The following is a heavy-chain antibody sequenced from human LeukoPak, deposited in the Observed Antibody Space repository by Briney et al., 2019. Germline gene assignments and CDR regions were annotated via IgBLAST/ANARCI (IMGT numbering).Heavy chain of an antibody. Sequence: SETLSLTCTVSGGSISSSSYYWGWIRQPPGKGLEWIGSIYYSGSTYYNPSLKSRVTISVDTSKNQFSLKLSSVTAADTAVYYCARLRLFGVVTSGFDPWGQGTLVTVSS. J-gene: IGHJ5*02. CDR2: IYYSGST. V-gene: IGHV4-39*07. D-gene: IGHD3-3*01. CDR3: ARLRLFGVVTSGFDP. CDR1: GGSISSSSYY.